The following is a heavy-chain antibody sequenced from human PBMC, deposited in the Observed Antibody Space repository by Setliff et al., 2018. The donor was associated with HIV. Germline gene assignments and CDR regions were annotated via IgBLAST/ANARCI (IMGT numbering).Heavy chain of an antibody. V-gene: IGHV1-18*01. CDR3: ARGYSAAGTLYYYGMDV. CDR2: ISAYNGNT. J-gene: IGHJ6*02. D-gene: IGHD6-13*01. Sequence: ASVKVSCKTSGYTFTTYYIHWVRQAPGQGLEWMGWISAYNGNTNYAQKLQGRVTMTTDTSTSTAYMELRSLRSDDTAVYYCARGYSAAGTLYYYGMDVWGQGTTVTVSS. CDR1: GYTFTTYY.